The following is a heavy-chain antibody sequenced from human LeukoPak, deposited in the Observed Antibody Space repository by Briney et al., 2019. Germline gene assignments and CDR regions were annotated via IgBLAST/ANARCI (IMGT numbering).Heavy chain of an antibody. Sequence: SETLSLTCTVSGGSISSYYWSWIRQPPGKGLEWIGYIYYSGSTNYNPSLKSRVTLSVDTSKNQFSLKLSSVTAAATAVYYCARDGDSSGYFDYWGQGTLVTVSS. V-gene: IGHV4-59*01. D-gene: IGHD6-19*01. CDR1: GGSISSYY. CDR2: IYYSGST. J-gene: IGHJ4*02. CDR3: ARDGDSSGYFDY.